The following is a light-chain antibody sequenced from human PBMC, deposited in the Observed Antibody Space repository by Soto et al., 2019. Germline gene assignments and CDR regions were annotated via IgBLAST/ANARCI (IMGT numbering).Light chain of an antibody. CDR1: QNVGSSS. CDR3: QKYGNSPIT. CDR2: GES. Sequence: EIVLTHSPGTLSLSPGETPTLSCRASQNVGSSSLAWYQQKPGQAPRLLIYGESSRATGIPDRLSGSGSGTDLNLTITRLEPEDFALYYCQKYGNSPITCGQGTRLEIK. V-gene: IGKV3-20*01. J-gene: IGKJ5*01.